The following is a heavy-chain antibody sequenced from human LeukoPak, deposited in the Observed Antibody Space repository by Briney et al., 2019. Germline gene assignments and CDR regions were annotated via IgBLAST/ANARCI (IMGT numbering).Heavy chain of an antibody. Sequence: GGSLRLSCAASGFTLSSYWMHWVRQAPGKGLVWVSGINSDGRSTRYADSVKGRFTISRDNAKNTLYLQMNSLRAEDTAVYYCARDQGSPDYYYYGMDVWGQGTTVTVSS. CDR2: INSDGRST. CDR3: ARDQGSPDYYYYGMDV. CDR1: GFTLSSYW. J-gene: IGHJ6*02. V-gene: IGHV3-74*01. D-gene: IGHD6-13*01.